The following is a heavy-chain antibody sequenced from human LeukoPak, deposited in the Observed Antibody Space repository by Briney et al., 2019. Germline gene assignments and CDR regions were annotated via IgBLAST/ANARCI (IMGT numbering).Heavy chain of an antibody. CDR3: VADLGDYADF. Sequence: GGSLRISCAASGFTFSRYWMHWVRQVPGDGLVWVSRIKTDGTYTSNADSVKGRFTISRDNAKSTLYLQMNSLRVEDTAVYYCVADLGDYADFWGQGTLVTVSS. V-gene: IGHV3-74*01. J-gene: IGHJ4*02. CDR1: GFTFSRYW. CDR2: IKTDGTYT.